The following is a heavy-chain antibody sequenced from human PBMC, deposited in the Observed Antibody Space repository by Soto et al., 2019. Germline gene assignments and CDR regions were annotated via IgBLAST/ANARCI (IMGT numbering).Heavy chain of an antibody. V-gene: IGHV6-1*01. J-gene: IGHJ6*04. CDR1: GDSVSSDAAC. CDR3: ARVHCSGGTCLDGLDV. D-gene: IGHD2-15*01. Sequence: SRTLSLTCVISGDSVSSDAACWNWIRQSPSRGLEWLGRTYYRSKWFLDYAASVQSRMTIIPDRSRNHFSLQLKSVTPEDTAVYYCARVHCSGGTCLDGLDVWGEGTTVTVSS. CDR2: TYYRSKWFL.